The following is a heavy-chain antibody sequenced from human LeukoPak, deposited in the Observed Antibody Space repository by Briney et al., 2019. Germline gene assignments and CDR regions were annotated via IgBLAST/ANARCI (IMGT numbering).Heavy chain of an antibody. D-gene: IGHD5-24*01. CDR2: TYYRSKWYS. CDR3: ARDGYNWYYYYMDV. V-gene: IGHV6-1*01. CDR1: GDSVSRNTAG. J-gene: IGHJ6*03. Sequence: SQTLSLTCAISGDSVSRNTAGWSWIRQSPSRGLEWLGRTYYRSKWYSDFAPSVRNRITINPDTSKNQFSLKLSSVTAADTAVYCCARDGYNWYYYYMDVWGKGTTVTISS.